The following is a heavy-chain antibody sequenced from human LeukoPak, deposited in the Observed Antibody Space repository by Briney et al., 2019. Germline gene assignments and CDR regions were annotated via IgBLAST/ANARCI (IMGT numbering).Heavy chain of an antibody. V-gene: IGHV3-30-3*01. D-gene: IGHD3-9*01. CDR3: ARELRYLDWLLFG. CDR2: ISYDGSNK. J-gene: IGHJ4*02. Sequence: GGSLRLSCAASGFTFSSYAMHWVRQAPGKGLEWVAVISYDGSNKYYADSVKGRFTISRDNSKNTLYLQMNSLRAEDTAVYYCARELRYLDWLLFGWGQGTLVTVSS. CDR1: GFTFSSYA.